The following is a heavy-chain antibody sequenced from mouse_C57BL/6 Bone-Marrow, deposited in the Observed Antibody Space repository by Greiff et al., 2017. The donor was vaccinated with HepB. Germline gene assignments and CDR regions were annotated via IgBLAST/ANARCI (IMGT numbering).Heavy chain of an antibody. Sequence: EVQLVESGPGLVKPSQSLSLTCSVTGYSITSGYYWNWIRQFPGNKLEWMGYISYDGSNNYNPSLKNRISITRATSKNQFFLKLNSVTTEDTATYYCARDDEGFAYWGQGTLVTVSA. V-gene: IGHV3-6*01. CDR1: GYSITSGYY. CDR2: ISYDGSN. J-gene: IGHJ3*01. CDR3: ARDDEGFAY.